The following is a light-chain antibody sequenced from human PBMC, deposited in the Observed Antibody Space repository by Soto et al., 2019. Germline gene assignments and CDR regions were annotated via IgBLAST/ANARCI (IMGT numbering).Light chain of an antibody. Sequence: EIVLTQSPGTLSLSPGERATLSCRASQSVGRSLAWYQQKPGQAPRLLIYGTSARATGIPATFSGSGSGTEFTLTISSLQREDFAIYYCQQSYSSTWTFGQGTKVDIK. J-gene: IGKJ1*01. V-gene: IGKV3-15*01. CDR1: QSVGRS. CDR3: QQSYSSTWT. CDR2: GTS.